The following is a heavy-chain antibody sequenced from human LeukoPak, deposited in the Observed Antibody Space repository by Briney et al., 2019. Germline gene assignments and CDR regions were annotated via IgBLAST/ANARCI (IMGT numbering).Heavy chain of an antibody. CDR3: ARVPGIAVAGHDAFDI. D-gene: IGHD6-19*01. CDR1: GYTFTGYY. Sequence: ASVKVSCKASGYTFTGYYMHWVRQAPGQGLEWMGWINPNSGGTNYAQKFQGRVTMTRDTSISTAYMELSRLRSDDTAVYYCARVPGIAVAGHDAFDIWGQGTMVTVSS. CDR2: INPNSGGT. V-gene: IGHV1-2*02. J-gene: IGHJ3*02.